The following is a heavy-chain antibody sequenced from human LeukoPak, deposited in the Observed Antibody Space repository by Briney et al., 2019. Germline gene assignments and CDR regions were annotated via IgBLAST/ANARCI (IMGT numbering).Heavy chain of an antibody. J-gene: IGHJ4*02. V-gene: IGHV3-30*02. CDR3: AKGRAYSGSPLPWDY. D-gene: IGHD1-26*01. Sequence: GGSLSLSCAPSGFTFSSYGMHWVRQAPGKGLEWVAFIRYDGSNKYYADSVKGRFTISRDNSKNTLYLQMNSLRAEDTSVYYCAKGRAYSGSPLPWDYWGQGTLVTVSS. CDR2: IRYDGSNK. CDR1: GFTFSSYG.